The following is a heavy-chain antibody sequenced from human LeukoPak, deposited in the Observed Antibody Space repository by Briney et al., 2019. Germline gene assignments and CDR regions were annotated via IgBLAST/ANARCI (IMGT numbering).Heavy chain of an antibody. J-gene: IGHJ4*02. D-gene: IGHD5-18*01. V-gene: IGHV3-23*01. CDR2: IRGSGGST. CDR3: ARGILRYRRIQLWTAYYFDY. Sequence: GGSLRLSCAASGFTFSSYAMSWVRQAPGKGLEWVSGIRGSGGSTYYADSVKGRFTISRDNAKNSLYLQMNSLRAEDTAVYYCARGILRYRRIQLWTAYYFDYWGQGTLVTVSS. CDR1: GFTFSSYA.